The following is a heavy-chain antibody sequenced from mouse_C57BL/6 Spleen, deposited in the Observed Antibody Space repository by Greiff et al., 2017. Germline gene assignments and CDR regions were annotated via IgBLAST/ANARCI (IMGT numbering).Heavy chain of an antibody. CDR2: IDPSDSYT. Sequence: QVQLQQPGAELVRPGTSVKLSCKASGYTFTSYWMHWVKQRPGQGLEWMGVIDPSDSYTNYNQKFKGKATLTVDTSSSTAYMQLSSLTSEDSAVYYCARSSDDYAPWFAYWGQGTLVTVSA. D-gene: IGHD2-4*01. CDR1: GYTFTSYW. V-gene: IGHV1-59*01. CDR3: ARSSDDYAPWFAY. J-gene: IGHJ3*01.